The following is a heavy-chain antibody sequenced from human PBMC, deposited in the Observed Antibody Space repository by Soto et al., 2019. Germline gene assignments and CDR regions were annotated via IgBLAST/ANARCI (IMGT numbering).Heavy chain of an antibody. V-gene: IGHV4-31*03. Sequence: TLSLTCTVSGGSISSGGYYWSWIRQHPGKGLEWIGYIYYSGSTYYNPSLKSRVTISVDTSKNQFSLKLSSVTAADTAVYYCARAHVANYYGSGSPRDFDYWGQGALVTAPQ. CDR1: GGSISSGGYY. D-gene: IGHD3-10*01. CDR3: ARAHVANYYGSGSPRDFDY. CDR2: IYYSGST. J-gene: IGHJ4*02.